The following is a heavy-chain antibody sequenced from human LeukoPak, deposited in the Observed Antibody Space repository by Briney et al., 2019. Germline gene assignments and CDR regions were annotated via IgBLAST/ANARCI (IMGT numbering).Heavy chain of an antibody. CDR1: GFTFSSYG. D-gene: IGHD3-22*01. CDR3: AKDRSDSSGYYYLYYYYYYMDV. CDR2: ISYDGSNK. V-gene: IGHV3-30*18. J-gene: IGHJ6*03. Sequence: PGGSLRLSCAASGFTFSSYGMHWVRQAPGKGLEWVAVISYDGSNKYYADSVKGRFTISRDNSKNTLYLQMNSLRAEDTAVYYCAKDRSDSSGYYYLYYYYYYMDVWGKGTTVTISS.